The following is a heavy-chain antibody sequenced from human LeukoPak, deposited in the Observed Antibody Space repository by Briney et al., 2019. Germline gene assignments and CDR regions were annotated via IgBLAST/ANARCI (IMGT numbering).Heavy chain of an antibody. CDR2: IYYSGST. J-gene: IGHJ5*02. CDR1: GGSISSSSYY. CDR3: ARGITVTTAPEGCWFDP. Sequence: SETLSLTCTVSGGSISSSSYYWGWIRRPPGKGLEWIGSIYYSGSTYYNPSLKSRVTISVDTSKNQFSLKLSSVTAADTAVYYCARGITVTTAPEGCWFDPWGQGTLVTVSS. V-gene: IGHV4-39*07. D-gene: IGHD4-11*01.